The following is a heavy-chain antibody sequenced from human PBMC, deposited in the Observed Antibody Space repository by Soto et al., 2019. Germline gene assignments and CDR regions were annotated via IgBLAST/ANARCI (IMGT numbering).Heavy chain of an antibody. D-gene: IGHD3-22*01. J-gene: IGHJ5*02. CDR2: INAGNGNT. CDR1: GYTFTSYA. CDR3: AACSGYYWGWFDT. V-gene: IGHV1-3*01. Sequence: ASVKVSCKASGYTFTSYAMHWVRQAPGQRLEWMGWINAGNGNTKYSQKFQGRVTITRDTSASTAYMELSSLRSEDTAVYYCAACSGYYWGWFDTWGQGTLVTVSS.